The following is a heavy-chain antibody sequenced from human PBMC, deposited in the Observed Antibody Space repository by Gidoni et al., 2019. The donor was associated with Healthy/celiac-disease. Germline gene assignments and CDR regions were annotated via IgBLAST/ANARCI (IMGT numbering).Heavy chain of an antibody. CDR2: INPNSGST. CDR3: ARDRRGLWFGELGLFDP. D-gene: IGHD3-10*01. Sequence: QVQLVQSGAEVKKPGASVKVSCKASGYTFTGYYMHWVRQAPGQGLEWMGWINPNSGSTNYAQKFQGRVTMTRDTSISTAYMELSRLRSDDTAVYYCARDRRGLWFGELGLFDPWGQGTLVTVSS. CDR1: GYTFTGYY. J-gene: IGHJ5*02. V-gene: IGHV1-2*02.